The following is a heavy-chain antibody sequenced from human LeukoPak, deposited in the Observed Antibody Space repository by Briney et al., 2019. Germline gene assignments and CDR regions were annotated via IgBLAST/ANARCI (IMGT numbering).Heavy chain of an antibody. V-gene: IGHV3-33*01. J-gene: IGHJ3*02. D-gene: IGHD3-10*01. CDR1: GYTFSSHG. Sequence: GGSLRLSCAASGYTFSSHGMHWVRQAPDKGLEWVAIIWYDGSYKYYADSVQGRFTISRDNSKNTLYLQMNSLRAEDMAVYYCARTITDDHNRLGALDIWGQGTMVTVSS. CDR2: IWYDGSYK. CDR3: ARTITDDHNRLGALDI.